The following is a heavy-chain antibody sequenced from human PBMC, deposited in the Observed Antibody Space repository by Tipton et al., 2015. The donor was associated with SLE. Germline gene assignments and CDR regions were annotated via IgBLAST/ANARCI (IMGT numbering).Heavy chain of an antibody. CDR2: IYYSGST. CDR3: ARVSDYDDWYFDL. CDR1: GGSISSHY. V-gene: IGHV4-59*08. Sequence: TLSLTCTVSGGSISSHYWSWIRQPPGKGLEWIGYIYYSGSTNYNPSLKSRVTISVDTSKNQFSLKLSSVTAADTAVYYCARVSDYDDWYFDLWGRGTLVTVSS. J-gene: IGHJ2*01. D-gene: IGHD3-22*01.